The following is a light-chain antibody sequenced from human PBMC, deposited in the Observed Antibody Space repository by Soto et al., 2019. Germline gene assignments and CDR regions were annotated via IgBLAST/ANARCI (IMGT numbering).Light chain of an antibody. J-gene: IGKJ4*01. V-gene: IGKV1-39*01. CDR3: QHINNRPIT. CDR2: DAS. CDR1: QSISSC. Sequence: DIQLTQSPSTLSSSVGDRVIITCRASQSISSCLNWYHHKPGKAPRLLIYDASSGRSGVPTRFSGSGSGAEFTLTISSLQSEDFTVYCCQHINNRPITFGRGTKVDIK.